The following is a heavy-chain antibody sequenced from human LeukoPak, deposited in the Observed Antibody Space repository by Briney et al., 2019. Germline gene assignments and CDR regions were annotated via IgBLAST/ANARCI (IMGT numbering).Heavy chain of an antibody. V-gene: IGHV4-59*01. D-gene: IGHD3-16*01. CDR3: TRGAGWLIDY. CDR2: FYNSGSS. Sequence: SETLSLACTVSGGSISDYYRGWIRQPPGKGLEWIGYFYNSGSSTYNPSLKSRVTISVDTSKEQFSLKVNSVTAADTAVYYCTRGAGWLIDYWGQGILVTVSS. J-gene: IGHJ4*02. CDR1: GGSISDYY.